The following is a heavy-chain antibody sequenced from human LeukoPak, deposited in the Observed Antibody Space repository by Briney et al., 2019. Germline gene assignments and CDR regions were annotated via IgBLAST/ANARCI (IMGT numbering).Heavy chain of an antibody. V-gene: IGHV1-18*01. D-gene: IGHD2-2*01. CDR1: GYTFTSYG. CDR2: ISACNGNT. CDR3: AREVVVVPAAPKGNDAFDI. J-gene: IGHJ3*02. Sequence: ASVKVSCKASGYTFTSYGISWVRQAPGQGLEWMGWISACNGNTNYAQKLQGRVTMTTDTSTSTAYMELRSLRSDDTAVYYCAREVVVVPAAPKGNDAFDIWGQGTMVTVSS.